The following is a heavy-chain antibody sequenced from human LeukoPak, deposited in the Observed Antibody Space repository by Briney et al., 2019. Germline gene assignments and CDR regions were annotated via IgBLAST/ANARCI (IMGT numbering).Heavy chain of an antibody. D-gene: IGHD3-9*01. CDR2: IYYSGST. CDR3: ARRAADILTGYYQLDY. V-gene: IGHV4-59*08. Sequence: KPSETLSPTCTVSGGSISSYYWSWIRQPPGKGLEWIGYIYYSGSTNYNPSLKSRVTISVDTSKNQFSLKLSSVTAADTAVYYCARRAADILTGYYQLDYWGQGTLVTVSS. CDR1: GGSISSYY. J-gene: IGHJ4*02.